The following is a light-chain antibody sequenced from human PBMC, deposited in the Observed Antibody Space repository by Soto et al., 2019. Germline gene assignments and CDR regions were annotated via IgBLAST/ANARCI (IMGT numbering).Light chain of an antibody. V-gene: IGKV3-20*01. CDR2: GTS. J-gene: IGKJ1*01. Sequence: EIVLTQSPGTLSLSPGERAALSCRASQNVCSAYLAWYQQKTGHAPRLLIDGTSGRATGIPDRFSGSGFGADFTLTISGLEPEDLAVYYCQHSVTSPWTFGQGTKVEIK. CDR3: QHSVTSPWT. CDR1: QNVCSAY.